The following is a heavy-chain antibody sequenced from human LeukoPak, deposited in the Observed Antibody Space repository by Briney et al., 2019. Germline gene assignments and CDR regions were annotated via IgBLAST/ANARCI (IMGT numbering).Heavy chain of an antibody. CDR3: ARGGYSYGFDY. V-gene: IGHV3-30-3*01. CDR2: ISYDGSNK. J-gene: IGHJ4*02. CDR1: GFTFSSYA. D-gene: IGHD5-18*01. Sequence: GGSLRLSCAASGFTFSSYAMHWVRQAPGKGLEWVAVISYDGSNKYYADSVKGRFTISRDNSKNTLYLQMNSLRAEDTAVYYCARGGYSYGFDYWGQGTLVTVSS.